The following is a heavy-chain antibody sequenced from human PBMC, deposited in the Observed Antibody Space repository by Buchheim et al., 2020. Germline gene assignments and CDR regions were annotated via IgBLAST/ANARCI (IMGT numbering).Heavy chain of an antibody. CDR3: PKEDIVANHFVTVDY. CDR2: ISDSGGNT. J-gene: IGHJ4*02. V-gene: IGHV3-23*01. D-gene: IGHD5-12*01. Sequence: EVQLLESGGGLVQPGGSLRLSCAASGFTFSSYAMSWVRQAPGKGLEWVSAISDSGGNTYFVDSVKGRFAISRDNSKNTLYLQMNSLRAEDTAVYYCPKEDIVANHFVTVDYWGQGTL. CDR1: GFTFSSYA.